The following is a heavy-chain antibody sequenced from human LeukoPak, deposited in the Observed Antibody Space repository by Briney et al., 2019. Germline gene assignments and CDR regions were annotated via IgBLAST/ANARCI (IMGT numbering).Heavy chain of an antibody. J-gene: IGHJ4*02. Sequence: SETLSLTCTVSGGSISSYYWSWIRQPPGKGLEWIGYIYYSGSTNYNPSLKSRATISVDTSKNQFSLRLSSVTAADTAVYYCARRRGDYRGKPFDYWGQGTLVTVSS. V-gene: IGHV4-59*01. D-gene: IGHD4-17*01. CDR2: IYYSGST. CDR3: ARRRGDYRGKPFDY. CDR1: GGSISSYY.